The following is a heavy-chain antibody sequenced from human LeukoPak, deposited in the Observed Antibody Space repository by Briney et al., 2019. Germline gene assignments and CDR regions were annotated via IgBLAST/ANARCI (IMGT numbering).Heavy chain of an antibody. V-gene: IGHV4-59*01. D-gene: IGHD5-24*01. J-gene: IGHJ4*02. Sequence: SETLSLTCTVSGGSISSYYWSWIRQPPGKGLEWIGYIYYSGSTNYNPSLKSRVTISVDTSKNQFSLKLSSVTAADTAVYYCARVPGRGDGYSPFDYWGQGTLVTVSS. CDR2: IYYSGST. CDR3: ARVPGRGDGYSPFDY. CDR1: GGSISSYY.